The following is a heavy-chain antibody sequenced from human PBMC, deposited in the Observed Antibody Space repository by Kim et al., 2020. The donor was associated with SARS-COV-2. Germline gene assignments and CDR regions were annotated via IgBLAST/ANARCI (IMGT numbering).Heavy chain of an antibody. J-gene: IGHJ4*02. CDR2: IYSSGST. D-gene: IGHD3-10*01. V-gene: IGHV4-39*01. CDR1: GGSISTTSYS. Sequence: SETLSLTCTVSGGSISTTSYSWGWIRQPPGKGLEWIGNIYSSGSTYYSPSLRSRVTLSVDTSKNQFSLRLSFVTAADTALYYCATRAVVRGVITYFDFWGQGSLVTVSS. CDR3: ATRAVVRGVITYFDF.